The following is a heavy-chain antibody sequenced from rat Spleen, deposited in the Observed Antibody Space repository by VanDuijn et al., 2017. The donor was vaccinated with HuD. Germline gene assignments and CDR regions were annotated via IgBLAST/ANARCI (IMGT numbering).Heavy chain of an antibody. CDR3: TTDRPGALMEA. Sequence: EVQLVESGGGLVQAGRSMKLSCAALGFTFSSFPMAWVRQAPTMGLEWVATISSNGNNIYYRDSVKGRFTISRDYATSTLYLQMNSLRSEDTATYYCTTDRPGALMEAWGQGASVTVSS. D-gene: IGHD5-1*01. CDR2: ISSNGNNI. J-gene: IGHJ4*01. CDR1: GFTFSSFP. V-gene: IGHV5-46*01.